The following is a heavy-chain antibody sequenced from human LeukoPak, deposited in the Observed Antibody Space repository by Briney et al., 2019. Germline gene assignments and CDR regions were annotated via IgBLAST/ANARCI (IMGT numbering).Heavy chain of an antibody. CDR1: GYKFTGYF. CDR3: ARESPRMIFGVVFDYYYMDV. Sequence: ASVKVSCKASGYKFTGYFMHWVRQAPGQGLEWMGWISAYNGNTNYAQKFQGRVTMTTDTPTSTAYMELRSLRSDDTAVYYCARESPRMIFGVVFDYYYMDVWGKGTTVTVSS. V-gene: IGHV1-18*04. J-gene: IGHJ6*03. D-gene: IGHD3/OR15-3a*01. CDR2: ISAYNGNT.